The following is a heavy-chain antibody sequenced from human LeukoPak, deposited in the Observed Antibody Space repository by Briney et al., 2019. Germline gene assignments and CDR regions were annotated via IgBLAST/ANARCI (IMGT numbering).Heavy chain of an antibody. CDR1: GGSISSYY. CDR3: ARHYYDSSGYYPYDWYFDL. Sequence: PSETLSLTCTVSGGSISSYYWSWIRQPAGKGLEWIGRIYTSGSTNYNPSLKSRVTMSVDTSKNQFSLKLSSVTAADTAVYYCARHYYDSSGYYPYDWYFDLWGRGTLVTVSS. CDR2: IYTSGST. V-gene: IGHV4-4*07. J-gene: IGHJ2*01. D-gene: IGHD3-22*01.